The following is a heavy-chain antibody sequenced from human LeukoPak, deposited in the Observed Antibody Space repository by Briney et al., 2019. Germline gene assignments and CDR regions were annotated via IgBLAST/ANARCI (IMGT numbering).Heavy chain of an antibody. D-gene: IGHD6-19*01. CDR3: AKDGTGYSSGWWFDY. CDR2: IRYDGSNK. Sequence: GGSLRLSCAASGFTFSSYAMHWVRQAPGKGLEWVAFIRYDGSNKYYADSVKGRFTISRDNSKNTLYLQMNSLKAEDTAVYYCAKDGTGYSSGWWFDYWGQGTLVTVSS. J-gene: IGHJ4*02. V-gene: IGHV3-30*02. CDR1: GFTFSSYA.